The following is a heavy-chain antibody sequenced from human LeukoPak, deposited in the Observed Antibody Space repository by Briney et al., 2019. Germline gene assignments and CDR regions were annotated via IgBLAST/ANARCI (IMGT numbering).Heavy chain of an antibody. CDR3: AKSAATKIDY. D-gene: IGHD5-12*01. J-gene: IGHJ4*02. CDR1: GFTFSNYA. V-gene: IGHV3-23*01. Sequence: PGGSLRLSCAASGFTFSNYAMSWVRQAPGKGLEWVSDISGSGGNTHYADSVKSRFTISRDNSKNTLCLEMNSLRAKDTAVYYCAKSAATKIDYWGQGTLVTVSS. CDR2: ISGSGGNT.